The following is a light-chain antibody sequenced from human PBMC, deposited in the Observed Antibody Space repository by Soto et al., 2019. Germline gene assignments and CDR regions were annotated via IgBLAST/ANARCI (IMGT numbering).Light chain of an antibody. Sequence: QSALTQPASVSGSPGQSITISCTGASNDIGRYNYVSWFQQHPHQAPKLIIYEVSNRPSGVSHRFSGSKSGSTASLSISGLQAEDEADYYCTSYTTSSRWVFGGGTQLTVL. CDR3: TSYTTSSRWV. V-gene: IGLV2-14*01. CDR1: SNDIGRYNY. CDR2: EVS. J-gene: IGLJ3*02.